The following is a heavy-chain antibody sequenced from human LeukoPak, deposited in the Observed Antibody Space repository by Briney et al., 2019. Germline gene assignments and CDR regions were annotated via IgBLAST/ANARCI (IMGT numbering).Heavy chain of an antibody. V-gene: IGHV4-59*01. J-gene: IGHJ4*02. CDR1: GGSISSYY. D-gene: IGHD6-19*01. CDR3: ARFVGRSSSGYYLY. CDR2: IYYSGST. Sequence: SSETLSLTCTVSGGSISSYYWSWIRQSPGKGLEWIGYIYYSGSTNYNPSLKSRVTISVDTSKNQFSLKLSSVTAADTAVYYCARFVGRSSSGYYLYWGQGTLVTVSS.